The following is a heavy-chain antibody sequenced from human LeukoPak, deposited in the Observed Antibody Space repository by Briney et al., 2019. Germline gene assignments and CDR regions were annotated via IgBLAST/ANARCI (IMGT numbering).Heavy chain of an antibody. Sequence: PGGSLRLSCAASGFTFDDYAMRWVRHAPGKGLEWVSGISWNSGSIGYADSVKGRFTISRDNAKNSLYLQMNSLRAEATALYYCAKDPTPDYGDFFDYWGQGTLVTVSS. V-gene: IGHV3-9*01. CDR2: ISWNSGSI. CDR3: AKDPTPDYGDFFDY. CDR1: GFTFDDYA. D-gene: IGHD4-17*01. J-gene: IGHJ4*02.